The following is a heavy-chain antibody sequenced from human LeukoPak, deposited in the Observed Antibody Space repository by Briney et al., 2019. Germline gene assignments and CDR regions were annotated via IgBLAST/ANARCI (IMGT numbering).Heavy chain of an antibody. CDR3: ARMLQYSSVYMDV. CDR1: GFTFGHYE. D-gene: IGHD6-19*01. J-gene: IGHJ6*03. V-gene: IGHV3-48*03. CDR2: ISSSGSTI. Sequence: GGSLRLSCAASGFTFGHYEMNWVRQAPGKGLEWVSYISSSGSTIYYADSVKGRFTISRDNAKNSLYLQMNSLRAEDTAVYYCARMLQYSSVYMDVWGKGTTVTVSS.